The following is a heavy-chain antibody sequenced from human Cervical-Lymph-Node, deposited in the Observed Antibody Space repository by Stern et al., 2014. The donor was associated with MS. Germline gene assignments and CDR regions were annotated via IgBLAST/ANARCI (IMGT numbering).Heavy chain of an antibody. CDR2: INSDGTSI. D-gene: IGHD6-6*01. V-gene: IGHV3-74*01. J-gene: IGHJ6*02. Sequence: EVQLVESGGGLVQPGGSLRLSCAASDFTFSSYWMHWVRQVPGKGLGWVSRINSDGTSISYADSVKGRCTISRDNAKNTLFLQMNSLRAEDTAVYYCARELEYTNSADYNYYGLDVWGQGTTVTVSS. CDR1: DFTFSSYW. CDR3: ARELEYTNSADYNYYGLDV.